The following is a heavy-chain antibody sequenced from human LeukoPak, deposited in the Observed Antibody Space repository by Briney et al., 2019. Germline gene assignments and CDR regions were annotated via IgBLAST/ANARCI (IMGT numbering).Heavy chain of an antibody. V-gene: IGHV1-69*13. D-gene: IGHD4/OR15-4a*01. Sequence: SVKVSCKASGGTFSSYAISWVRQAPGQGLEWMGGIIPIFGTANYAQKFQGRVTITADESTSTAYMELSSLRSEDTAVYYCARETRGPGAFSIWGQGTMVTVSS. J-gene: IGHJ3*02. CDR2: IIPIFGTA. CDR3: ARETRGPGAFSI. CDR1: GGTFSSYA.